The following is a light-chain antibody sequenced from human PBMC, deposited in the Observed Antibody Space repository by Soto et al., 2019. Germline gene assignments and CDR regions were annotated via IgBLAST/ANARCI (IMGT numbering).Light chain of an antibody. V-gene: IGKV3-20*01. CDR1: QSLTTRY. J-gene: IGKJ5*01. Sequence: EIVLTQSPGTLSLFPGERATLSCRASQSLTTRYLAWYQQKPGQAPRLLIYVASSSATGIPDRFSGSGSGTDFSLTISRLETADFAVESCHQYCSTPTFGQGTRLEIK. CDR3: HQYCSTPT. CDR2: VAS.